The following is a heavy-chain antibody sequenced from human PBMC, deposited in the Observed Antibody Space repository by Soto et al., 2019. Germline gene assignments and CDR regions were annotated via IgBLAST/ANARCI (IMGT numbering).Heavy chain of an antibody. V-gene: IGHV2-5*02. CDR3: AHRRDYGRMDV. CDR2: IYGDDNK. J-gene: IGHJ6*02. D-gene: IGHD3-16*01. Sequence: SGPTLVNPTQTLTLTCTFSGFSLTTSAVGVGWIRQPPGKALEWLALIYGDDNKLYSPSLKSRLTITKDTSKTQVVFTMTNMDPVDTATYYCAHRRDYGRMDVWGQGTTVTVSS. CDR1: GFSLTTSAVG.